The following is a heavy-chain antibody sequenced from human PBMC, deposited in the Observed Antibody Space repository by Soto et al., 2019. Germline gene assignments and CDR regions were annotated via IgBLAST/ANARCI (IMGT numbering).Heavy chain of an antibody. V-gene: IGHV3-74*01. CDR2: INSDGSST. CDR3: ARDYETDFLAGRRWYNWFDP. CDR1: GFTFSSYW. Sequence: PGGSLRLSCAASGFTFSSYWMHWVRQAPGKGLVWVSRINSDGSSTSYADSVKGRFTISRDNAKNTLYLQMNSLRVEDTAVYYSARDYETDFLAGRRWYNWFDPWGQGTQVTVS. J-gene: IGHJ5*02. D-gene: IGHD3-9*01.